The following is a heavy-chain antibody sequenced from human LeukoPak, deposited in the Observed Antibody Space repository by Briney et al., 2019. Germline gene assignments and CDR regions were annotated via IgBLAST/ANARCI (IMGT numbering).Heavy chain of an antibody. Sequence: SETLSLTCTVSGGSISNYYWSWIRRPPGKGLEWIGYIYCSGSANYNPSLKSRVTMSVDTSKNQFSLKLSSVTAADSAVYYCARDYYDSSGYPHAFDIWGQGTMVTVSS. J-gene: IGHJ3*02. CDR2: IYCSGSA. V-gene: IGHV4-59*01. CDR3: ARDYYDSSGYPHAFDI. D-gene: IGHD3-22*01. CDR1: GGSISNYY.